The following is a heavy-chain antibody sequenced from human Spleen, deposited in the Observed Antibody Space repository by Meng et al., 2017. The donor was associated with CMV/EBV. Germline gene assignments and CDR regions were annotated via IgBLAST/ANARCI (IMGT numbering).Heavy chain of an antibody. Sequence: GESLKISCAASGFTFSIYNMNWVRQAPGKGLVWVSRINSDGSSTRYADSVKGRFTISRDDAENSLYLQMRNLRAEDTGIYYCATTPGSIIRGVITDHWGQGTLVTVSS. CDR1: GFTFSIYN. CDR3: ATTPGSIIRGVITDH. D-gene: IGHD3-10*01. J-gene: IGHJ4*02. V-gene: IGHV3-74*01. CDR2: INSDGSST.